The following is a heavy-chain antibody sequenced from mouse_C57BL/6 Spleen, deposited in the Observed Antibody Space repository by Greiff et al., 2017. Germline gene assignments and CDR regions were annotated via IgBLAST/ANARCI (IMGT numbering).Heavy chain of an antibody. J-gene: IGHJ1*03. CDR3: AREGGDGYHQGYFDV. Sequence: VQLQQPGPELVKPGASVKLSCKASGYTFTSYWMHWVKQRPGQGLEWIGNINPSNGGTNYNEKFKSKATLTVDKSSSTAYMQLSSLTSEDSAVYYCAREGGDGYHQGYFDVWGTGTTVTVSS. V-gene: IGHV1-53*01. CDR1: GYTFTSYW. CDR2: INPSNGGT. D-gene: IGHD2-3*01.